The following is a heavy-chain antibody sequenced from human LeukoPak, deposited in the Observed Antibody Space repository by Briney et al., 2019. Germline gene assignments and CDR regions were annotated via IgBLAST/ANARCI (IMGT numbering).Heavy chain of an antibody. V-gene: IGHV3-23*01. CDR1: VFTFSSYA. J-gene: IGHJ4*02. Sequence: VGSLRLSSAASVFTFSSYAMSWVRQAPGKGLEWVSAISGSGGSTYYADSVKGRFTISRDNSKNTLYLQMNRLRAEDTAVYYCARGRIQLWKTPHFDYWGQGTLVTVSS. D-gene: IGHD5-18*01. CDR3: ARGRIQLWKTPHFDY. CDR2: ISGSGGST.